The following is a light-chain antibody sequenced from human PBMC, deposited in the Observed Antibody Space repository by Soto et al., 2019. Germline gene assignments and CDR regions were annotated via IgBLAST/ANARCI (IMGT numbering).Light chain of an antibody. CDR1: QPIDSW. CDR3: QQYASYSSLT. Sequence: DIQMTQFPSTLSASVGDRVTITCRASQPIDSWVAWYQQKPRKAPKLLIFKASILQSGVPSRFSGSGSGAEFTLTISSLQPDDFATYYCQQYASYSSLTFGGGPKVEI. CDR2: KAS. J-gene: IGKJ4*01. V-gene: IGKV1-5*03.